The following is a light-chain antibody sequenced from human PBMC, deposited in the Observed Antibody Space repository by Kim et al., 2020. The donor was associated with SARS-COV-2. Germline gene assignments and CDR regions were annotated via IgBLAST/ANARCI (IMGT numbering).Light chain of an antibody. J-gene: IGKJ5*01. CDR1: QSISSH. V-gene: IGKV1-39*01. CDR2: AAS. Sequence: SVGDRVIITCRTSQSISSHLNWYQQKPGKAPKLLIFAASSLQSGVPSRFSGSGSGTDFTLTITTLQPEDFSTYYCQQGYSSPQITFGQGTRLEIK. CDR3: QQGYSSPQIT.